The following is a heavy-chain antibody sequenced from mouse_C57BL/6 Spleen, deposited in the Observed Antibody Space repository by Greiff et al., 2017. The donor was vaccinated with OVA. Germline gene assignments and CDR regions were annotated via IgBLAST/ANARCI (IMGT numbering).Heavy chain of an antibody. CDR3: ARTGSFDY. Sequence: EVKLMESGGDLVKPGGSLKLSCAASGFTFSSYGMSWVRQTPDKRLEWVATISSGGSYTYYPGSVKGRFTISRDNAKNTLYLQMSSLKSEDTAMYYCARTGSFDYWGQGTTLTVPS. D-gene: IGHD4-1*01. CDR1: GFTFSSYG. J-gene: IGHJ2*01. V-gene: IGHV5-6*01. CDR2: ISSGGSYT.